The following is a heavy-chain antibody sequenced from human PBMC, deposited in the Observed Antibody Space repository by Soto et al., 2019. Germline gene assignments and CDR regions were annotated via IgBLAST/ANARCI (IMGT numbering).Heavy chain of an antibody. V-gene: IGHV3-33*01. CDR1: GFTFNTYS. Sequence: QVQFEEPGGGVVQPGRSLRLSCEASGFTFNTYSMHWVRQPPGKGLEWLAAIWYDGTQKYYTDSVKGRFIISRDNSKKTLSLEMNSLRAEATAVYYCARAGGTTVTGLWHFDSWGQGTLVTVS. D-gene: IGHD4-17*01. J-gene: IGHJ4*02. CDR3: ARAGGTTVTGLWHFDS. CDR2: IWYDGTQK.